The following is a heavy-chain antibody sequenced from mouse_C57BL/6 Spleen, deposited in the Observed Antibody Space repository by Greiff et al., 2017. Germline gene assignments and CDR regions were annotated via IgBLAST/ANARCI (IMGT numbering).Heavy chain of an antibody. CDR2: IYPGSGRT. J-gene: IGHJ4*01. Sequence: QVQLQQPGAELVKPGASVKMSCKASGYTFTSYWITWVKQRPGQGLEWIGDIYPGSGRTNYNEKFKSKATLTVDTSSSTAYMQLSSLTSEDSAVYYCARLDQGYYYAMDYWGQGTSVTVSS. CDR3: ARLDQGYYYAMDY. V-gene: IGHV1-55*01. CDR1: GYTFTSYW.